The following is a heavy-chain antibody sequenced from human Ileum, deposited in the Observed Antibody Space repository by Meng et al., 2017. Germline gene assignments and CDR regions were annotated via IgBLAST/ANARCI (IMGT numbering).Heavy chain of an antibody. CDR1: GYTFSRYS. Sequence: QVQLVQSGAEVKKPGASVKVSCKTSGYTFSRYSISGVRQAPGQGLEWMGWLSAYLGRKNYAQNFQGRVTMTTDTSTSTAYMELRSLRSDDTAVYYCARERGSGGGDLDDWGQGTLVTVSS. V-gene: IGHV1-18*01. J-gene: IGHJ1*01. CDR3: ARERGSGGGDLDD. D-gene: IGHD3-16*01. CDR2: LSAYLGRK.